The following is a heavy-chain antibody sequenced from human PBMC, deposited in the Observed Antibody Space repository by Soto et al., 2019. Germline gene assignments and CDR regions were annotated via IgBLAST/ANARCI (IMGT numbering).Heavy chain of an antibody. V-gene: IGHV4-34*01. CDR3: AREEGYCISTSGYLNWFDP. Sequence: SETLSLTCAVYGGSFSGYYWSGIRQPPGKGLESIGEINHSGSTNYNPSLKSRVTVSVDTSKNQFSLKLSSVTAADTAVYYCAREEGYCISTSGYLNWFDPWGQGTPVTVSS. CDR2: INHSGST. D-gene: IGHD2-2*01. J-gene: IGHJ5*02. CDR1: GGSFSGYY.